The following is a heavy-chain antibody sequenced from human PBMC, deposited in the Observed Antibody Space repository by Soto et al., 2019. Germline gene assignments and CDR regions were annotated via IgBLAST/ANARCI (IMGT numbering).Heavy chain of an antibody. CDR1: GFTFNNYA. J-gene: IGHJ4*02. V-gene: IGHV3-23*01. CDR2: ISGGGDTT. D-gene: IGHD3-10*01. Sequence: EVQLLESGGGLVQPGGSLRLSCAASGFTFNNYAMTWVRQAPGKGLEWVSAISGGGDTTSYEDSVKGRFTVSRDGSKNTLYLQMSSLRAEDTALYYCAKGRGGSGSLTPRVDFWGQGPLVTVSS. CDR3: AKGRGGSGSLTPRVDF.